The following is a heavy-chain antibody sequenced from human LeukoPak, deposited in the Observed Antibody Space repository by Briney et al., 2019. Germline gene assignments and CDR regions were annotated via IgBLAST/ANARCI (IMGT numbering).Heavy chain of an antibody. J-gene: IGHJ3*02. CDR2: IKQDGSEK. CDR1: GFTFSSYW. V-gene: IGHV3-7*01. Sequence: GGSLRLSCAASGFTFSSYWMSWVRQAPGKGLEWVANIKQDGSEKYYVDSVKGRFTISRDNAKNSLYLQMNSLRAEVTAVYYCARSGDCGDFSYAFDIWGQGTMVTVSS. D-gene: IGHD4-17*01. CDR3: ARSGDCGDFSYAFDI.